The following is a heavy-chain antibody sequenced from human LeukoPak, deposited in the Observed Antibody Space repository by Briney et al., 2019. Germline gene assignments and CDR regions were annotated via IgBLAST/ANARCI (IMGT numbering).Heavy chain of an antibody. J-gene: IGHJ3*02. Sequence: PGGSLRLSCAASGFTFSSYGMHWVRQAPGKGLEWVAVISYDGSNKYYADSVKGRFTISRDNSKNTLYLQMNSLRAEDTAVYYCATPYFNTAMVIPAAFDIWGQGTMVTVSS. CDR2: ISYDGSNK. D-gene: IGHD5-18*01. V-gene: IGHV3-30*03. CDR3: ATPYFNTAMVIPAAFDI. CDR1: GFTFSSYG.